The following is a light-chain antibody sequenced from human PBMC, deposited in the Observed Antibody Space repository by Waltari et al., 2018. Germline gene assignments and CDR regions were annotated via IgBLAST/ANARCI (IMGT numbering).Light chain of an antibody. CDR3: CSYAGSYTYVL. J-gene: IGLJ2*01. CDR2: DVT. CDR1: SSDVGGYNS. Sequence: QSALTQPRSVSGSPGQSVAISCTGTSSDVGGYNSVSWYHQHPGKAPKLMIYDVTKRPSGVPDRFSGSKSDNTASLTISGLQAEDEADYYCCSYAGSYTYVLFGGGTKLTVL. V-gene: IGLV2-11*01.